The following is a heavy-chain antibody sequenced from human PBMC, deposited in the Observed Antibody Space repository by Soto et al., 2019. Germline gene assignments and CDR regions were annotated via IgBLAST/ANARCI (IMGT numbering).Heavy chain of an antibody. CDR3: AREDTAVVVFDY. CDR1: GFSFSTNGMW. J-gene: IGHJ4*02. Sequence: NPTQTLTLTCSFSGFSFSTNGMWVSWIRQPPGKALEWLARIDWDDDKYYSTSLKTRLTISKDTSKNQVVLTMTNMDPVDTATYYCAREDTAVVVFDYWGRGTLVTVSS. D-gene: IGHD5-18*01. V-gene: IGHV2-70*11. CDR2: IDWDDDK.